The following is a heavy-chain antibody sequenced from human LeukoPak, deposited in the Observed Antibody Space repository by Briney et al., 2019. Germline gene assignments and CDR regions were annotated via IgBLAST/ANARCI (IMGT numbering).Heavy chain of an antibody. Sequence: PSETLPLTCTVSGGSIRSSSYYWGWIRQPPGKGLEWIGRIHYSGSTYYNPSLKSRVTISVDTSRNQFSLKLNSMTAADTAVYYCARRELATDAFDYWGQGTLVTVSS. CDR3: ARRELATDAFDY. CDR2: IHYSGST. CDR1: GGSIRSSSYY. D-gene: IGHD3-3*02. V-gene: IGHV4-39*01. J-gene: IGHJ4*02.